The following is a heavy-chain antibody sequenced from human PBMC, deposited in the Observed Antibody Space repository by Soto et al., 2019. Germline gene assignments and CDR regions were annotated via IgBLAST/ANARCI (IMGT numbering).Heavy chain of an antibody. CDR2: INAGNGNT. CDR1: GYTINSNA. J-gene: IGHJ6*02. Sequence: GASVKVCCKASGYTINSNAMHWVRQAPGQRLEWMGWINAGNGNTKYSQKFQGRVTITRDTSASTAYMELSSLRSEDTAVYYCARGPLLWGDVWGQRTTVTVSS. D-gene: IGHD3-10*01. V-gene: IGHV1-3*01. CDR3: ARGPLLWGDV.